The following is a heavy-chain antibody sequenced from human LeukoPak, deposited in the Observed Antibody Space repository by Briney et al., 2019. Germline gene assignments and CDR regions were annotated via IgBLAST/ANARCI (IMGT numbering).Heavy chain of an antibody. J-gene: IGHJ4*02. CDR2: IYYSGST. V-gene: IGHV4-59*01. D-gene: IGHD6-19*01. CDR1: GGSISSYY. CDR3: ARGWSSGWYRNDY. Sequence: PSETLSLTCTVSGGSISSYYWSWIRQPPGKGLEWIGYIYYSGSTTYNPSLKSRVTISVDTSKNQFSLKLSSVTAADTAVYYCARGWSSGWYRNDYWRQGTLVTVSS.